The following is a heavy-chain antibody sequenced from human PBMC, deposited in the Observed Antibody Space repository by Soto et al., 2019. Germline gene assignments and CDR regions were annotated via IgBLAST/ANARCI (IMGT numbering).Heavy chain of an antibody. J-gene: IGHJ4*02. CDR3: ANLDYYDSSGYYLFDY. CDR2: ISYDGSNK. V-gene: IGHV3-30*18. Sequence: HPGGSLRLSCAASGFTFSSYGMHWVRQAPGKGLEWVAVISYDGSNKYYADSVKGRFTISRDNSKNTLYLQMNSLRAEDTAVYYCANLDYYDSSGYYLFDYWGQGTLVTVSS. D-gene: IGHD3-22*01. CDR1: GFTFSSYG.